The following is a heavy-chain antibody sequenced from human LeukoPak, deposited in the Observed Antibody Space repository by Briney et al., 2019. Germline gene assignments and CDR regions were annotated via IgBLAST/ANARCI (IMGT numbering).Heavy chain of an antibody. CDR1: GGSISTYY. CDR3: AREGSSGWHDY. J-gene: IGHJ4*02. CDR2: IYYSGFT. Sequence: KPSETLSLTCTVSGGSISTYYWSWIRQSPGKGLEWIGYIYYSGFTDYNPSLNNRVTISVDTSKSQFSLKLRSVTPADTAVYYCAREGSSGWHDYWGQGALVTVSS. V-gene: IGHV4-59*01. D-gene: IGHD6-19*01.